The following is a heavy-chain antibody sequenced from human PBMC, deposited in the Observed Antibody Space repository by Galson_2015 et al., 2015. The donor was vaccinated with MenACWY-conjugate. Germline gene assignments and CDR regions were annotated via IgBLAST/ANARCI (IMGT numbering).Heavy chain of an antibody. CDR3: VKGWFAMDV. J-gene: IGHJ6*02. CDR2: IGGSDDNT. CDR1: GFTLSSSA. Sequence: SLRLSCAASGFTLSSSAMNWVRQASGKGLEWVSTIGGSDDNTYYPDSVRGRFTISRDTSKSTLDLQMNSLRAEDTAVYYCVKGWFAMDVWGQGTTVTVSS. V-gene: IGHV3-23*01. D-gene: IGHD3-10*01.